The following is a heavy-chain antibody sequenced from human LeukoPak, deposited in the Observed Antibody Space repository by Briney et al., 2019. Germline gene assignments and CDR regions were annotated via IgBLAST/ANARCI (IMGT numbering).Heavy chain of an antibody. CDR2: ISSSSSYI. D-gene: IGHD2-2*01. CDR3: ARDSCEYCSSTGLSYGMDV. Sequence: GGSLRLSCAASGFTFSSYSVNWDRQAPGKGLEWVSSISSSSSYIYYADSVKGRFTISRDNAKNSLYLQMNSLRAEDTAVYYCARDSCEYCSSTGLSYGMDVWGQGTTVTVSS. V-gene: IGHV3-21*01. CDR1: GFTFSSYS. J-gene: IGHJ6*02.